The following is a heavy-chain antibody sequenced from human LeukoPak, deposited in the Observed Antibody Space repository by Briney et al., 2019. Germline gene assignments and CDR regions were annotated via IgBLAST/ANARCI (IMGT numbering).Heavy chain of an antibody. CDR3: ARDHYGLYYFDY. Sequence: GASVKVSCKASGYTFTSCYMHWVRQAPGQGLEWMGIINPSGGSTSYAQKFQGRVTMTRDTSTSTVYMELSSLRSEDTAVYYCARDHYGLYYFDYWGQGTLVTVSS. J-gene: IGHJ4*02. V-gene: IGHV1-46*01. D-gene: IGHD3-10*01. CDR1: GYTFTSCY. CDR2: INPSGGST.